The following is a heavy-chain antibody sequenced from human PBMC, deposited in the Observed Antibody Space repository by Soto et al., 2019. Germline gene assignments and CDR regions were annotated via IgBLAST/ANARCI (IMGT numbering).Heavy chain of an antibody. CDR1: GGSISRRY. V-gene: IGHV4-4*07. D-gene: IGHD5-12*01. Sequence: QVQLQESGPGLVRPSETLSLTCTVSGGSISRRYWSWIRQSAGKGLEWIGRMYNTGTTDYNPSLKSRLSMSIDTSKNHFSLRLSSVTAADTAVYYCARDVGYTGYEEGNPFDIWGQGTMVTVSS. CDR3: ARDVGYTGYEEGNPFDI. CDR2: MYNTGTT. J-gene: IGHJ3*02.